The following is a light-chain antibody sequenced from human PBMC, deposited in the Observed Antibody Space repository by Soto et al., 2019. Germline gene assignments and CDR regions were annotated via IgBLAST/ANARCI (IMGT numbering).Light chain of an antibody. CDR3: STSASGDFAVI. Sequence: QSALTQSPSASGSPGQSVTISCTGTSSDVGVYDRVSWYQQYPGEVPKLIIHDVSQRPPGVPDRFSGSKSGNTASLTVSGLLAEVDADYYFSTSASGDFAVIFGGGTKLPVL. J-gene: IGLJ2*01. CDR1: SSDVGVYDR. V-gene: IGLV2-8*01. CDR2: DVS.